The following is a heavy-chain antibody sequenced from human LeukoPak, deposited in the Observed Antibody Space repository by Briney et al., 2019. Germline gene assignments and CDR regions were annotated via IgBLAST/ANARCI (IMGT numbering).Heavy chain of an antibody. D-gene: IGHD3-10*01. CDR1: GFTFSSYA. Sequence: GGSLRLSCAASGFTFSSYAMHWVRQAPGKGLEWVAVISYDGSNKYYADSVKGRFTISRDNSKNTLYLQMNSLRAEDTAEYYCAREVTMVRGVIINNAFDIWGQGTMVTVSS. CDR2: ISYDGSNK. J-gene: IGHJ3*02. V-gene: IGHV3-30*04. CDR3: AREVTMVRGVIINNAFDI.